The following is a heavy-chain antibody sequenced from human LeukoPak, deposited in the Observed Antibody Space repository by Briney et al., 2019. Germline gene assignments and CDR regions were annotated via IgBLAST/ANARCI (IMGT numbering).Heavy chain of an antibody. V-gene: IGHV4-34*01. D-gene: IGHD3-9*01. CDR1: GGSFSGYY. CDR2: INHSGST. J-gene: IGHJ4*02. Sequence: SETLSLTCAVYGGSFSGYYWSWIRQPPGKGLEWIGEINHSGSTNYNPSLKSRVTLSVDTSKNQFALKLSSVTAADTAVYCCARVPLDFDWSSDYWGQGTLVTVSS. CDR3: ARVPLDFDWSSDY.